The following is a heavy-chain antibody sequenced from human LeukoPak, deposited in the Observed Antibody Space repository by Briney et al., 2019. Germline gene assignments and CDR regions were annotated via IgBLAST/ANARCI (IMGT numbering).Heavy chain of an antibody. D-gene: IGHD4-11*01. CDR2: IKHDGTEK. Sequence: PGGSLRLSCAASGFSFSNYWMSWVRQAPGKGPEWVANIKHDGTEKHYVDSVEGRFTVSRDNVKNSVYLQMNSLRVDDTAVYYCARDSGDRTVDYWGQGTLVTVSS. CDR3: ARDSGDRTVDY. CDR1: GFSFSNYW. J-gene: IGHJ4*02. V-gene: IGHV3-7*01.